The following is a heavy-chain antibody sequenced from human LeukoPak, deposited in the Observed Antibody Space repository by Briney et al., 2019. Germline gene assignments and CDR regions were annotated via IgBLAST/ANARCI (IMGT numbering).Heavy chain of an antibody. V-gene: IGHV4-59*01. CDR2: IYYSGST. CDR1: GGSISSYY. J-gene: IGHJ3*02. Sequence: SETLSLTCTVSGGSISSYYWNWIRQPPGKGLEWIGYIYYSGSTNYNPSLKSRITISVDTAKNQFSLKLSSVTAADTAVYYCARVRGYYYDSSGYNAFDIWGQGTMVTVSS. CDR3: ARVRGYYYDSSGYNAFDI. D-gene: IGHD3-22*01.